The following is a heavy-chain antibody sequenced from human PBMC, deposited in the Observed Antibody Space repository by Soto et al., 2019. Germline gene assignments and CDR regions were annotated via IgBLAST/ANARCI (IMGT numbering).Heavy chain of an antibody. J-gene: IGHJ5*02. CDR3: AREVNSSPARGPNWFDP. CDR2: TYHSGTT. V-gene: IGHV4-4*02. Sequence: QVQLQESGPGLVQPSGTLSLTCAVSGDSINNSHWWSWVRQTPGKGLEWIGETYHSGTTNYNPSLKTRVTISIVKSKNPFSLKMNSVTAADTAVYYCAREVNSSPARGPNWFDPWGQGTLVTVS. D-gene: IGHD6-13*01. CDR1: GDSINNSHW.